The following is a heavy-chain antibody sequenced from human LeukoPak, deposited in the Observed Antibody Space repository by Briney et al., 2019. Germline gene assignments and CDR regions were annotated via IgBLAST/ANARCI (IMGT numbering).Heavy chain of an antibody. Sequence: PGGSLRLSCAASGFMFSRYTMNWVRQAPGKGLEWVSSISSSGSHIFYADSVKGRFTISRDNTKNSLFLQMNTLRAEDTAVYYCAKDLEAYYYDSSGYYWIGGEIDYWGQGTLVTVSS. D-gene: IGHD3-22*01. CDR1: GFMFSRYT. CDR3: AKDLEAYYYDSSGYYWIGGEIDY. CDR2: ISSSGSHI. J-gene: IGHJ4*02. V-gene: IGHV3-21*01.